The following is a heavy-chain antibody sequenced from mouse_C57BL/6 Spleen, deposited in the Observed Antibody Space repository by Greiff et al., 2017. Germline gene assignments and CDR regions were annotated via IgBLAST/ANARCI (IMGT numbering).Heavy chain of an antibody. CDR2: IDPSDSYT. D-gene: IGHD4-1*01. J-gene: IGHJ3*01. V-gene: IGHV1-69*01. Sequence: QVQLQQPGAELVMPGASVKLSCKASGYTFTSYWMHWVQQRPGQGLEWIGEIDPSDSYTNYNQKFKGKSTLTVDKSSSTAYMQLSSLTSEDAAVYYCARSSGTGGFAYWGQGTLVTVSA. CDR1: GYTFTSYW. CDR3: ARSSGTGGFAY.